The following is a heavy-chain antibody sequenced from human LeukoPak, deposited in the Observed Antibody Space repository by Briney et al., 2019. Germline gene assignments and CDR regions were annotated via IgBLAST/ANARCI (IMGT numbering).Heavy chain of an antibody. Sequence: ASVKVSCKASGDSFGTYGITWVRQAPGQGLEWMEIINPSGGSTSYAQKFQGRITMTRDTSTSTVYMELSSLRSEDTAVYYCARESDYGDIDYWGQGTLVTVSS. D-gene: IGHD4-17*01. V-gene: IGHV1-46*01. J-gene: IGHJ4*02. CDR2: INPSGGST. CDR1: GDSFGTYG. CDR3: ARESDYGDIDY.